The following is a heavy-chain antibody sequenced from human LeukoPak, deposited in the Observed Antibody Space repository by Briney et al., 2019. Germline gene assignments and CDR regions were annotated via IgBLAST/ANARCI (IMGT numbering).Heavy chain of an antibody. CDR1: GFTFSDYY. Sequence: GGSLRLSCAASGFTFSDYYMSWLRQAPGKGLEWVSYISSSGSTIYYADSVKGRFTISRDNAKNSLYLQMNSLRAEDTAVYYCARVKTWLDFDYWGQGTLVTVSS. CDR3: ARVKTWLDFDY. D-gene: IGHD3-9*01. CDR2: ISSSGSTI. V-gene: IGHV3-11*04. J-gene: IGHJ4*02.